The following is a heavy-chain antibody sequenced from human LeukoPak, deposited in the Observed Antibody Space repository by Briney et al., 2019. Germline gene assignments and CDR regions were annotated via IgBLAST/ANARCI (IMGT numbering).Heavy chain of an antibody. V-gene: IGHV1-46*01. Sequence: ASVKISCKASGFTFMGYYIHWVRQAPGQRPEWMGIMNPRDGWAGYARNFQGKVTMTRDTSTGTFYMELSNLRSEDAPVYFCAKGSAAGGNNEHFLYSWGQGTLVSVSS. CDR2: MNPRDGWA. D-gene: IGHD2/OR15-2a*01. CDR3: AKGSAAGGNNEHFLYS. CDR1: GFTFMGYY. J-gene: IGHJ4*02.